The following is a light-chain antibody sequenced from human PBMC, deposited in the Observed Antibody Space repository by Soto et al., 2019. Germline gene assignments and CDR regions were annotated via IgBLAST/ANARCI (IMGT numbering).Light chain of an antibody. J-gene: IGLJ1*01. Sequence: QSALTQPASVSGSPGQSITISCTGTSSDVGGYNSVSWYQHHPGKAPKLILYDVSDRPSGVSYRFSGSKSGNTASLTVSGLQAEDEADYYCSSYAGSNNYVFGTGTKVTV. V-gene: IGLV2-14*03. CDR2: DVS. CDR1: SSDVGGYNS. CDR3: SSYAGSNNYV.